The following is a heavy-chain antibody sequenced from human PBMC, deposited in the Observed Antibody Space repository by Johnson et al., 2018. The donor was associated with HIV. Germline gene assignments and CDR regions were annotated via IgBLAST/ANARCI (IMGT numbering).Heavy chain of an antibody. CDR3: AKDRPLYVLHLFGAFDI. J-gene: IGHJ3*02. CDR2: INQTGSEK. Sequence: VQLVESGGGLVQPGGSLRLSCAASGFTFSSYWMSWVRQAPGKGMEWVANINQTGSEKCYADSGQGRFTISRDNSKNTLYLQMKSLRAEDTAVYYCAKDRPLYVLHLFGAFDIWGQGTMVTVSS. D-gene: IGHD2-15*01. CDR1: GFTFSSYW. V-gene: IGHV3-7*01.